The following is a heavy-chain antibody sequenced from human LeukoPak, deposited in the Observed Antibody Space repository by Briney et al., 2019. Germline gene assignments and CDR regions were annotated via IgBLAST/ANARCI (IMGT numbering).Heavy chain of an antibody. J-gene: IGHJ4*02. CDR3: ARGRSLGDD. CDR1: GFTFNNYW. Sequence: GGSLRLSCAASGFTFNNYWMSWVRQAPGKGLEWVANIKQDGSEKYYVGSVKGRFTISRDNGKNSMYLQMNSLRAEDTAVYYCARGRSLGDDWGQGILVTVSS. V-gene: IGHV3-7*01. CDR2: IKQDGSEK. D-gene: IGHD3-3*02.